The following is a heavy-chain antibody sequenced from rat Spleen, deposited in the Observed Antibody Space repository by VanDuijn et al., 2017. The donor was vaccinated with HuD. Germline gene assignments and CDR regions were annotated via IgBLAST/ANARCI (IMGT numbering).Heavy chain of an antibody. V-gene: IGHV5S10*01. J-gene: IGHJ4*01. CDR3: ATRNYYGGDGAFDY. CDR2: IIYDGSRT. D-gene: IGHD1-1*01. CDR1: GFTFSDYN. Sequence: EVQLVESGGGLVQPGRSLKLSCAASGFTFSDYNMAWVRQAPKKGLEWVATIIYDGSRTYYRDSVKGRFTISRDNAKSTLYLQMDSLRSEDTATYYCATRNYYGGDGAFDYWGQGASVTVSS.